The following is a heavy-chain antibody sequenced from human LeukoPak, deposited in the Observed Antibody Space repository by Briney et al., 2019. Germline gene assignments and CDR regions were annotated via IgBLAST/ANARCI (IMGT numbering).Heavy chain of an antibody. V-gene: IGHV3-23*01. CDR2: ISAGGGRT. J-gene: IGHJ4*02. CDR1: RFTFSSCA. CDR3: AKDPTDFDSSGQTYFDY. D-gene: IGHD3-22*01. Sequence: GGSLRLSCAASRFTFSSCAMSWVRQAPGKGLEWVSAISAGGGRTFYADSVKGRFTISRDNSKNTLYLQMNSLKAEDTAIYYCAKDPTDFDSSGQTYFDYWGQGTLVTVSS.